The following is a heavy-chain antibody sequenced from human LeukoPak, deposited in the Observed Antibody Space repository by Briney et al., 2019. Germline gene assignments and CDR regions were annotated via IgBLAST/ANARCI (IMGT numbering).Heavy chain of an antibody. V-gene: IGHV4-34*01. CDR1: GGSFSGYY. Sequence: SSETLSLTCAVYGGSFSGYYWSWIRQPPGKGLEWIGEINHSGSTNYNPSPKSRVTISVDTSKKQFSLKLSSVTAADTAVYYCARGPKWLLRSRYFDYWGQGTLVTVSS. CDR3: ARGPKWLLRSRYFDY. D-gene: IGHD3-22*01. CDR2: INHSGST. J-gene: IGHJ4*02.